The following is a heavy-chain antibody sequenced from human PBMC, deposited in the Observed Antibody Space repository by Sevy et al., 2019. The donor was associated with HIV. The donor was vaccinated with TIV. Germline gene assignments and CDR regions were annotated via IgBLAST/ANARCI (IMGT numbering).Heavy chain of an antibody. D-gene: IGHD3-16*02. Sequence: GESLKISCAASGFTFSSYAMSWDRQAPGKGLEWVSAISGSGGSTYYADSVKGRFTISRDNSKNTLYLQMNSLRAEDTAVYYCAQALRLGELSLGVDYWGQGTLVTVSS. V-gene: IGHV3-23*01. J-gene: IGHJ4*02. CDR1: GFTFSSYA. CDR2: ISGSGGST. CDR3: AQALRLGELSLGVDY.